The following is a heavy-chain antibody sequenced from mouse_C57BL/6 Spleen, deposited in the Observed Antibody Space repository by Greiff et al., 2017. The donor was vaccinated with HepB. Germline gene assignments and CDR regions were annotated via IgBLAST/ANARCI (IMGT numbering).Heavy chain of an antibody. CDR3: AGPYYGSSYEAWFAY. CDR2: IHPNSGST. J-gene: IGHJ3*01. Sequence: QVQLKQSGAELVKPGASVKLSCKASGYTFTSYWMHWVKQRPGQGLEWIGMIHPNSGSTNYNEKFKSKATLTVDKSSSTAYMQLSSLTSEDSAVYYCAGPYYGSSYEAWFAYWGQGTLVTVSA. V-gene: IGHV1-64*01. CDR1: GYTFTSYW. D-gene: IGHD1-1*01.